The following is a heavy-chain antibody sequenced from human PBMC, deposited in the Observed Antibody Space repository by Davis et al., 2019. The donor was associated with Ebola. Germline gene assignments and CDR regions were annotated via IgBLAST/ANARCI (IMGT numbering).Heavy chain of an antibody. V-gene: IGHV4-34*01. Sequence: SETLSLTCAVYGGSFSGYYWSWIRQPPGKGLEWIGEINHSGSSNYNPSLKSRVTISVDTSKNQFSLKLSSVTAADTAVYYCARDVLGGSYKYYFDYWGQGTLVTVSS. CDR1: GGSFSGYY. CDR3: ARDVLGGSYKYYFDY. D-gene: IGHD1-26*01. J-gene: IGHJ4*02. CDR2: INHSGSS.